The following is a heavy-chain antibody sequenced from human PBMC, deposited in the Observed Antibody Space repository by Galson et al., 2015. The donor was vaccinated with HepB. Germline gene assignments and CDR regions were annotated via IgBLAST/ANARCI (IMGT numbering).Heavy chain of an antibody. CDR2: ISDSGLTT. CDR1: GFSFSSYA. D-gene: IGHD6-13*01. J-gene: IGHJ6*02. V-gene: IGHV3-23*01. Sequence: SLRLSCATSGFSFSSYAMNWVRQAPGKGLEWVSTISDSGLTTYYADSVKGRFTISRDNSKNTLSLQMSSLRVEDTAVYYFARSTSWSEFYGMDVWGQGTTVTVSS. CDR3: ARSTSWSEFYGMDV.